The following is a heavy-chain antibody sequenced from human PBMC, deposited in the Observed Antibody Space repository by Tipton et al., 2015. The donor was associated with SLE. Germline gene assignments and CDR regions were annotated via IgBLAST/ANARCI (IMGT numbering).Heavy chain of an antibody. CDR3: ARGPRVVVPAHNWADR. CDR2: INPNSGGT. Sequence: QVQLVQSGAEVKKPGASVKVSCKASGYTFTGYYMHWVRQAPGQGLEWMGWINPNSGGTNYAQKFQGRLTMTRDTSISTAYMELSRLKSDDTAVYYCARGPRVVVPAHNWADRWGQGTLVTVSS. J-gene: IGHJ5*02. V-gene: IGHV1-2*02. CDR1: GYTFTGYY. D-gene: IGHD2-2*01.